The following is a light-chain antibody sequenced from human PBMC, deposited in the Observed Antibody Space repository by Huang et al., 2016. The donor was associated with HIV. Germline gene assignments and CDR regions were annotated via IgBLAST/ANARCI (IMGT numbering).Light chain of an antibody. Sequence: VLTQSPGSLSLSPGDTVTLSCRASQSIDSGYLAWYHQRPGQSPRLLVYGTSSRAYGIPSRFSGSGSGRDFSLTITRLASEDFGVYYCHQYGSSRATFGQGTKVDI. CDR2: GTS. V-gene: IGKV3-20*01. CDR1: QSIDSGY. CDR3: HQYGSSRAT. J-gene: IGKJ2*01.